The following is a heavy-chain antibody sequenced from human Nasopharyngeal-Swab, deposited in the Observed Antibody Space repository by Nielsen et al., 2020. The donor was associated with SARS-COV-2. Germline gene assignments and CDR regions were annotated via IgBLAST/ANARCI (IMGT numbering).Heavy chain of an antibody. D-gene: IGHD3-16*02. CDR2: IIPILGIA. V-gene: IGHV1-69*04. J-gene: IGHJ4*02. CDR3: AREGGPYDYVWGSYRYTGEDTLLGY. Sequence: SVKVSCKASGGTFSSYAISWVRQAPGQGLEWMGRIIPILGIANYAQKFQGRVTITADKSTSTAYMELSSLRSEDTAVYYCAREGGPYDYVWGSYRYTGEDTLLGYWGQGTLVTVSS. CDR1: GGTFSSYA.